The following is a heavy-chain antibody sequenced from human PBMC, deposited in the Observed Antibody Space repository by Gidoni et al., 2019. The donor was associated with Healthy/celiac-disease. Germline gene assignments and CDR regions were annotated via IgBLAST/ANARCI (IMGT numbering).Heavy chain of an antibody. Sequence: QVQLVESGGGVAQPGRSLKLSRAASGFTFSSYAMHWVRQVPGKGLEWVAVISYDGSNKYYADSVKGRFTISRDNSKNTLYLQMNSLRAEDTAVYYCARDGYNLLYAFDIWGQGTMVTVSS. J-gene: IGHJ3*02. V-gene: IGHV3-30-3*01. CDR1: GFTFSSYA. CDR3: ARDGYNLLYAFDI. D-gene: IGHD5-12*01. CDR2: ISYDGSNK.